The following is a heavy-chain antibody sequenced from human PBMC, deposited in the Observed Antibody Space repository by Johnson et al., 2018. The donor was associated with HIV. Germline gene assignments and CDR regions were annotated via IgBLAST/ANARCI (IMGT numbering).Heavy chain of an antibody. CDR2: IKSKTDGGTT. CDR3: TTWPYYYDTSEDAFDI. Sequence: MLLVESGGGVVQPGGSLRLSCAASGFTFSNAWMSWVRQAPGKGLEWVGRIKSKTDGGTTDYAAPVKGRFTISRDDSKNTLYLQMNSLKTEDTAVYYCTTWPYYYDTSEDAFDIWGQGTMVTVSS. J-gene: IGHJ3*02. D-gene: IGHD3-22*01. CDR1: GFTFSNAW. V-gene: IGHV3-15*01.